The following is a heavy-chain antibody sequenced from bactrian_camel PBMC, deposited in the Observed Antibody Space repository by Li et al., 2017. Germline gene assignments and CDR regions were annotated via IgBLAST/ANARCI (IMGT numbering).Heavy chain of an antibody. CDR3: ATVAGTFDSDYARARAYVY. Sequence: QVQLVESGGGSAEAGGSLRLSYAASAFTFSSYYMMSWVRQAPGKGLEWVSSIYSDGSNTYYADSVKGRFTISRDNAKNTVYLQMNSLKSEDSALYCCATVAGTFDSDYARARAYVYWGQGTQVTVS. V-gene: IGHV3-2*01. D-gene: IGHD4*01. CDR1: AFTFSSYY. J-gene: IGHJ4*01. CDR2: IYSDGSNT.